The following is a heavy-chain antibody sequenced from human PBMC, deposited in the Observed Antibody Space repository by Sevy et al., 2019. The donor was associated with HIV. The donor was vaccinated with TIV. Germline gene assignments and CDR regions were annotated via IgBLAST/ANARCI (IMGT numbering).Heavy chain of an antibody. J-gene: IGHJ6*02. CDR2: IYYSGST. V-gene: IGHV4-39*01. CDR3: ARLRYYYGMDV. Sequence: SETLSLTCTVSGDSISSGSYYWGWIRQPPGKGLEWIGSIYYSGSTYYNPSLKSRVTISVDTSKNQFSLKLGSVTAADTALYYCARLRYYYGMDVWGQGTTVTVSS. CDR1: GDSISSGSYY.